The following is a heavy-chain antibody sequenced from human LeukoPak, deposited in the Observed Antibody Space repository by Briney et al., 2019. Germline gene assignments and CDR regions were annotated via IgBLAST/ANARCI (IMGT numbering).Heavy chain of an antibody. CDR1: GGSFSGYY. J-gene: IGHJ4*02. CDR3: ARRKFEYYDILTGSDNYFDY. V-gene: IGHV4-34*01. CDR2: INHSGST. Sequence: SETLSLTCAVYGGSFSGYYWSWIRQPPGKGLEWIGEINHSGSTNYNPSLKSRVTISVDTSKNQFSLKLSSVTAADTAVYYCARRKFEYYDILTGSDNYFDYWGQGTLVTVSS. D-gene: IGHD3-9*01.